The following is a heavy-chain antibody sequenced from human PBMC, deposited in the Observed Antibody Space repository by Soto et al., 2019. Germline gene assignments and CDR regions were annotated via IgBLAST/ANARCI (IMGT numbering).Heavy chain of an antibody. CDR2: INPSGGST. CDR1: GYTFTSHY. V-gene: IGHV1-46*03. CDR3: ARVLTHYDILTGLPRGAFDI. D-gene: IGHD3-9*01. Sequence: ASVKVTCKASGYTFTSHYMHWVRQAPEQGLEWMGIINPSGGSTSYAQKFQGRVTMTGDTSTSTVYMELSSLRSEDTAVYYCARVLTHYDILTGLPRGAFDIWGQGTMVTVSS. J-gene: IGHJ3*02.